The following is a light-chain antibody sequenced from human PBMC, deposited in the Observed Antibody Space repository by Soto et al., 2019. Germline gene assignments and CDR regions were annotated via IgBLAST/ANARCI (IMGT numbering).Light chain of an antibody. CDR3: QQANSFPLT. CDR2: AAS. J-gene: IGKJ4*01. V-gene: IGKV1-12*01. Sequence: IQLTQSPSSLSASVVDRGTITCRASQGISSYLAWYQQKPGKAPKLLIYAASSLQSGVPSRFSGSGSGTDFTLTISSLQPEDFATYYCQQANSFPLTFGGGTKVDIK. CDR1: QGISSY.